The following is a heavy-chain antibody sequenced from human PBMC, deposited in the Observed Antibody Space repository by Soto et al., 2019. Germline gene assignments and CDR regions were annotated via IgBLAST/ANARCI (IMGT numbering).Heavy chain of an antibody. V-gene: IGHV3-74*01. CDR3: TRGASGYGNFDY. D-gene: IGHD5-12*01. Sequence: DGSSSSYADSVTGRFTISRDTATNTLYLQMNSLRPEDTALYYCTRGASGYGNFDYWGLGTLVTVSS. CDR2: DGSSS. J-gene: IGHJ4*02.